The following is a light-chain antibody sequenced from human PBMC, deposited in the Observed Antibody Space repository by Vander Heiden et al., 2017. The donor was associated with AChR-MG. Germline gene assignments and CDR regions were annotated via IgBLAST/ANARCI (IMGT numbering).Light chain of an antibody. CDR1: NIGSKN. CDR3: QVWDSSTVV. CDR2: RDS. Sequence: SYELTQPLSVSMSLGQTARITCGGNNIGSKNVHWYQQKPGQALVLVIYRDSNRPSGIPERFSGSNSGNTATLTISRAQAGDEADYYCQVWDSSTVVFGGGTKLTVL. V-gene: IGLV3-9*01. J-gene: IGLJ2*01.